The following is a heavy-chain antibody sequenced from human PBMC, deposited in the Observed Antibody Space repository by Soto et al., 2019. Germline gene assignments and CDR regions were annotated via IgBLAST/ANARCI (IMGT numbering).Heavy chain of an antibody. CDR3: ARDEIAVAGMRGST. CDR1: GGTFSSYA. CDR2: IIPIFGTA. V-gene: IGHV1-69*13. J-gene: IGHJ4*02. Sequence: GASVKVSCKASGGTFSSYAISWVRQAPGQGLEWMGGIIPIFGTANYAQKFQGRVTITADESTSTAYMELSSLRSEDTAVYYCARDEIAVAGMRGSTRGQGTLVTVSS. D-gene: IGHD6-19*01.